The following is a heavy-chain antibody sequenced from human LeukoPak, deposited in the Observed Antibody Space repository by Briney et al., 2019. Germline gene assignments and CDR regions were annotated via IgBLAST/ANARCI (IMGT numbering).Heavy chain of an antibody. J-gene: IGHJ3*02. Sequence: GGSLRLSFAASEFTFSNYWMHWVRQAPGKGLVWVSRINSDGSSTSYADSVKGRFTISRDNAKNTLYLQMNSLRVEDTAVYYCARGFTIFGVVNDGFDIWGQGTTVTVSS. CDR1: EFTFSNYW. V-gene: IGHV3-74*01. CDR3: ARGFTIFGVVNDGFDI. CDR2: INSDGSST. D-gene: IGHD3-3*01.